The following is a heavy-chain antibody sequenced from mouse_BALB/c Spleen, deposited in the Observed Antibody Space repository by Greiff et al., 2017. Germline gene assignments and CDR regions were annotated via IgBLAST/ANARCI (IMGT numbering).Heavy chain of an antibody. CDR2: INPSTGYT. Sequence: VQLQQSGAELAKPGASVKMSCKASGYTFTSYWMHWVKQRPGQGLEWIGYINPSTGYTEYNQKFKDKATLTADKSSSTAYMQLSSLASEDSAVYYCARSTMTLDYWGQGTTLTVSS. J-gene: IGHJ2*01. V-gene: IGHV1-7*01. CDR3: ARSTMTLDY. D-gene: IGHD2-4*01. CDR1: GYTFTSYW.